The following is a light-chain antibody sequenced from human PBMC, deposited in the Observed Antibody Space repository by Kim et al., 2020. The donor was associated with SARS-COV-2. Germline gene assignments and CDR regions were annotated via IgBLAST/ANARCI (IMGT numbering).Light chain of an antibody. Sequence: PGERATRSCRASQSITTGYIAWYQQKPGQAPRLLIFGAFTRASGIPDRFSGSGSGTDFTLTISRLEPEDFAVYYCHQYGNPPALSFGGGTKVDIK. CDR2: GAF. V-gene: IGKV3-20*01. CDR1: QSITTGY. J-gene: IGKJ4*01. CDR3: HQYGNPPALS.